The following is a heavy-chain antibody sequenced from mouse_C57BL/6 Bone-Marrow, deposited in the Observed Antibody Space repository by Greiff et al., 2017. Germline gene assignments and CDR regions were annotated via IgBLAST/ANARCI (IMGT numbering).Heavy chain of an antibody. D-gene: IGHD1-1*01. V-gene: IGHV1-69*01. Sequence: QVQLQQPGAELVMPGASVKLSCKASGYTFTSYWMHWVKQRPGQGLEWIGEIDPSDSYTNYNQKFKGKSTLTVDTSSSTAYMQLSSLTSEDSAVYYCARRCKITTVVAHWYFDVWGTGTTVTVSA. J-gene: IGHJ1*03. CDR2: IDPSDSYT. CDR3: ARRCKITTVVAHWYFDV. CDR1: GYTFTSYW.